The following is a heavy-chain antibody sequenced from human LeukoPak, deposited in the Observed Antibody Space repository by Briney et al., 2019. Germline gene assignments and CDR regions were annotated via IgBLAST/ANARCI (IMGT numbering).Heavy chain of an antibody. J-gene: IGHJ4*02. Sequence: SGPALVKPTQTLTLTCTFSGFSLSTSGMCVSWIRQPPGKALEWLARIDWDDDKYYSTSLKTRLTISKDTSKNQVVLTMTNMDPVDTATYYRARILVDYYDSSGYYPDYWGQGTLVTVSS. CDR3: ARILVDYYDSSGYYPDY. CDR1: GFSLSTSGMC. V-gene: IGHV2-70*11. CDR2: IDWDDDK. D-gene: IGHD3-22*01.